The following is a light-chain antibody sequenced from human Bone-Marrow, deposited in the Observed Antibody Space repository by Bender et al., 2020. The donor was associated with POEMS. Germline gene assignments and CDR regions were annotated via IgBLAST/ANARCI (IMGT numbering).Light chain of an antibody. CDR2: DVR. CDR3: CSYTSRNTFV. Sequence: QSALTQPPSASGSLGQSVTISCTGTSSDVGGYDYVSWYQQHPGKAPKLMIYDVRKRPSGVPDRFSCSKSGNTASLTISGLQTDDEADYYCCSYTSRNTFVFGTGTKVTVL. V-gene: IGLV2-8*01. CDR1: SSDVGGYDY. J-gene: IGLJ1*01.